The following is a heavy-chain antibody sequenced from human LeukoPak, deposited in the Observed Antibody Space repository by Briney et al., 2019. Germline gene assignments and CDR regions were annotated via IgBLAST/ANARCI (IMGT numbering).Heavy chain of an antibody. CDR2: ISYDGNNK. J-gene: IGHJ3*01. D-gene: IGHD3-9*01. CDR1: GFTFSSYG. CDR3: AKAVYDILTEDAFDV. Sequence: GGSLRLSCAASGFTFSSYGMHWVRQAPGPGLEWVAVISYDGNNKYYADSVKGRFTISRDNSKNTLYLQMTSLRAEDTAVYYCAKAVYDILTEDAFDVWGQGTMVTVSS. V-gene: IGHV3-30*18.